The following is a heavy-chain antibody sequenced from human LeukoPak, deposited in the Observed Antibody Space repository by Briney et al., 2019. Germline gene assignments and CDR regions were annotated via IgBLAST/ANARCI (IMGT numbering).Heavy chain of an antibody. CDR3: AKDSSSYYNYYYYMDV. J-gene: IGHJ6*03. D-gene: IGHD6-6*01. Sequence: SETLSLTCAVSGGSISSGGYSWSWIRQPPGKGLEWIGYIYYSGSTYYNPSLKSRVTISVDTSKNQFSLKLSSVTAADTAVYYCAKDSSSYYNYYYYMDVWGKGTTVTVSS. V-gene: IGHV4-30-4*07. CDR2: IYYSGST. CDR1: GGSISSGGYS.